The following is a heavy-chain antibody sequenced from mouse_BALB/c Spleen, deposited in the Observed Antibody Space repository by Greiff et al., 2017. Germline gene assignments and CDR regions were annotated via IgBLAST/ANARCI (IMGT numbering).Heavy chain of an antibody. Sequence: QVQLQQSGPELVKPGASVKISCKASGYAFSSSWMNWVKQRPGQGLEWIGRIYPGDGDTNYNGKFKGKATLTADKSSSTAYMQLSSLTSVDSAVYFGARSYGYDEGGLDYWGQGTTLTVSS. J-gene: IGHJ2*01. CDR2: IYPGDGDT. D-gene: IGHD2-14*01. CDR3: ARSYGYDEGGLDY. V-gene: IGHV1-82*01. CDR1: GYAFSSSW.